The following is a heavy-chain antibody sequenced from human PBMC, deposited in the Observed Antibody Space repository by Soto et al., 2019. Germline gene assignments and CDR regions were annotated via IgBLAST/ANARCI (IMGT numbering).Heavy chain of an antibody. CDR2: ISGSGGST. V-gene: IGHV3-23*01. D-gene: IGHD3-22*01. J-gene: IGHJ4*02. CDR1: GFTFSSYA. CDR3: AKDIWYYYDSSGYHWDYFDY. Sequence: EVQLLESGGGLVQPGGSLRLSCAASGFTFSSYAMSWVRQAPGKGLEWVSAISGSGGSTYYADSVKGRFTISRDNSKTTLYLQMNSLRAEDTAVYYCAKDIWYYYDSSGYHWDYFDYWGQGTLVTVSS.